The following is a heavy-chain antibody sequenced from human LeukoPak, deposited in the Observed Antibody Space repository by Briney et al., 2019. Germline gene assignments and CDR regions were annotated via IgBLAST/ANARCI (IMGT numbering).Heavy chain of an antibody. CDR2: INPSGGST. Sequence: ASVRVSCKASGYTFTSYYMHWVRQAPGQGLEWMGIINPSGGSTSYAQKFQGRVTMTRDMSTSTVYMELSSLRSEDTAVYYCARDNVWDSSSWYNWFDPWGQGTLVTVSS. J-gene: IGHJ5*02. D-gene: IGHD6-13*01. V-gene: IGHV1-46*01. CDR3: ARDNVWDSSSWYNWFDP. CDR1: GYTFTSYY.